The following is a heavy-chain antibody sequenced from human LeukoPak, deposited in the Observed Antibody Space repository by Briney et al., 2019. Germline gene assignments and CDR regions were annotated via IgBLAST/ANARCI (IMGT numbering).Heavy chain of an antibody. Sequence: PGGSLRLSCAASGFTFSDYNMNWVRQAPGKGLEWVSYIANGGSTIHHADSVKGRFTISRDNAKKTLYLQMNSLRAEDTAVYYCARSIGLTGGGVDVWGQGTTVTVSS. J-gene: IGHJ6*02. CDR1: GFTFSDYN. CDR2: IANGGSTI. D-gene: IGHD3-9*01. V-gene: IGHV3-11*01. CDR3: ARSIGLTGGGVDV.